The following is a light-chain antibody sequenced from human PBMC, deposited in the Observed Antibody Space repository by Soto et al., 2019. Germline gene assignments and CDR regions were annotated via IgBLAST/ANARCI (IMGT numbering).Light chain of an antibody. Sequence: EIVMTQSPATLSMSPGERATLSCRASQGVSSNLAWYQQKPGQAPRLLIYGASTRATGIPARFSGSGSGTDFTLTISSLQSEDFAVYYCQQYNNWPPYTFGQGTKLEMK. CDR2: GAS. J-gene: IGKJ2*01. CDR1: QGVSSN. CDR3: QQYNNWPPYT. V-gene: IGKV3-15*01.